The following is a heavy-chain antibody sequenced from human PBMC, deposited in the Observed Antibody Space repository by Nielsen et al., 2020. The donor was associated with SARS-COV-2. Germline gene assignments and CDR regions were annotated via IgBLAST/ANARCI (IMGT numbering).Heavy chain of an antibody. CDR3: ARSPSSTSPTPGKYGMDV. J-gene: IGHJ6*02. Sequence: WIRQPPGKGLDWIGYVYYSGSTYYNPSLKSRVTISVDTSKNQFSLKLSSVTAADTAVYYCARSPSSTSPTPGKYGMDVWGQGTTVTVSS. D-gene: IGHD2-2*01. CDR2: VYYSGST. V-gene: IGHV4-31*02.